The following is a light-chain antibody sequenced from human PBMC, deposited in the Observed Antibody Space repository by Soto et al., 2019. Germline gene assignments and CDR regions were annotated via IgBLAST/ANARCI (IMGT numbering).Light chain of an antibody. CDR2: AAS. CDR3: KQRNSYLIT. CDR1: RGISSY. J-gene: IGKJ5*01. Sequence: DIQLTQSPSFLSASVGDRVTITCRASRGISSYLAWYQQKPGKAPKLLIYAASTLHTGVPSRFSGSGSGTEFTLTISSLQPEDFATYYCKQRNSYLITFGQGTRLEIK. V-gene: IGKV1-9*01.